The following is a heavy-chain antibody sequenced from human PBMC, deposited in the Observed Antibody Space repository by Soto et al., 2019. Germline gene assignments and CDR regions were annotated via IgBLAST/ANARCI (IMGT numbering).Heavy chain of an antibody. CDR1: GFTFKSYW. D-gene: IGHD5-18*01. J-gene: IGHJ4*02. CDR3: VKDDDIYGFDH. CDR2: IKNDGTYT. Sequence: PGGSLRLSCAASGFTFKSYWMHWVRQAPGKGLVCVSRIKNDGTYTSYADSVKGRFTISRDNAKNTLYLRMNSLRPEDTAVYYFVKDDDIYGFDHWGQGILVTVSS. V-gene: IGHV3-74*01.